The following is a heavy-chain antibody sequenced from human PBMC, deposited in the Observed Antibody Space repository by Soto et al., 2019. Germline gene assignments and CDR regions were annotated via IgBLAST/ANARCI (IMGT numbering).Heavy chain of an antibody. Sequence: EVQLLESGGGLVQPGGSLRLSCAASGFTFSSYAMSWVRQAPGKGLEWVSAISGSGGSTYYADSVKGRFTISRDYSKNTLYLQMNSLRAEDTAVYYCAKGRGYCSSTSCYVGSDYWGQGTLVTVSS. CDR1: GFTFSSYA. CDR2: ISGSGGST. J-gene: IGHJ4*02. V-gene: IGHV3-23*01. CDR3: AKGRGYCSSTSCYVGSDY. D-gene: IGHD2-2*01.